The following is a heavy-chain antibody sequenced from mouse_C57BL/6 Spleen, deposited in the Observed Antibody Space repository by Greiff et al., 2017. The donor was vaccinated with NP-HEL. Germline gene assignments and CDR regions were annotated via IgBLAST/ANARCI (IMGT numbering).Heavy chain of an antibody. Sequence: QVQLQQPGAELVKPGASVKLSCKASGYTFTSYWMQWVKQRPGQGLEWIGEIDPSDSYTNYNQKFKGKATLTVDTYSSTAYMQLSSLTPEVSAVYSCARSGFITTRAMDYLGQGTSVTVS. V-gene: IGHV1-50*01. CDR3: ARSGFITTRAMDY. CDR1: GYTFTSYW. J-gene: IGHJ4*01. D-gene: IGHD1-1*01. CDR2: IDPSDSYT.